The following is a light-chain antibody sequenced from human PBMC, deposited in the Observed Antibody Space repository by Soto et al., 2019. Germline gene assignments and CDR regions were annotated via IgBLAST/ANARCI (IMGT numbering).Light chain of an antibody. CDR3: KHCSSPRKP. J-gene: IGKJ4*02. CDR2: AAS. Sequence: NYVDWYLQKPGKAPKLLIYAASSLQSGVPSRFSGSGSGTDFTLTIISLQAEDGASYCSKHCSSPRKPFG. CDR1: NY. V-gene: IGKV1-39*01.